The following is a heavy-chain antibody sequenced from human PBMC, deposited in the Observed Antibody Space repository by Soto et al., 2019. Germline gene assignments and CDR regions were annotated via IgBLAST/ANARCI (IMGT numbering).Heavy chain of an antibody. J-gene: IGHJ4*02. Sequence: GWSLRLSCADSGFRFSSYSMSWVRQTPGKGLEWVAAITATGGRTYYADSVTGRFTISRDNSKKTHYLQMTSLRAEDTAMYYCATMNGYFEYWGQGTPVTVSS. CDR1: GFRFSSYS. D-gene: IGHD3-22*01. CDR2: ITATGGRT. V-gene: IGHV3-23*01. CDR3: ATMNGYFEY.